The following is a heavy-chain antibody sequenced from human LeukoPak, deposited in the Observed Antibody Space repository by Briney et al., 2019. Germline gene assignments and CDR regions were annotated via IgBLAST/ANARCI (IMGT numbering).Heavy chain of an antibody. CDR1: GFTYSTYA. Sequence: GGSLRLSCAASGFTYSTYAMSWVRQAPGKGLEWVSGITNSGGNTFYADSVKGRFTISRDNSENTLYLQMNSLRAEDAAVYYCAKDLVGGTRINYFDYWGQGTLVTVSS. J-gene: IGHJ4*02. D-gene: IGHD1-26*01. V-gene: IGHV3-23*01. CDR3: AKDLVGGTRINYFDY. CDR2: ITNSGGNT.